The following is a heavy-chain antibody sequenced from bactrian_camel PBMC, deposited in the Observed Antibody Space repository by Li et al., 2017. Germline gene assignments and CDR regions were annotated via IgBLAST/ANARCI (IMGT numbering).Heavy chain of an antibody. J-gene: IGHJ4*01. Sequence: HVQLVESGGGSVQAGGSLTLTCAAVEYTGTLHCMGRFRQGPGKEREGVASIHAGGTSYYADWVKGRFTISKDNIKNILYLQMNALKPEDTAIYYCAAGLPGANRCSDHWGQGTQVTVS. CDR2: IHAGGTS. CDR1: EYTGTLHC. D-gene: IGHD3*01. CDR3: AAGLPGANRCSDH. V-gene: IGHV3S53*01.